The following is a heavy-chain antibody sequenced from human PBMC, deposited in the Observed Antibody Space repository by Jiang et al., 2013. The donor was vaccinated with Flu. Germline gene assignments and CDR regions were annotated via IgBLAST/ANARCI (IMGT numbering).Heavy chain of an antibody. CDR3: ARGGRGAYYEILTGYQPGFDY. Sequence: LLKPSETLSLTCAVQGGSFSGYYWTWIRQPPGKGLEWIGEINHSGNTNYNASLKSRVTTSIDTSKNQFSLILSSVTAADTAVYFCARGGRGAYYEILTGYQPGFDYWGQGTLVTVSS. D-gene: IGHD3-9*01. J-gene: IGHJ4*02. CDR1: GGSFSGYY. CDR2: INHSGNT. V-gene: IGHV4-34*01.